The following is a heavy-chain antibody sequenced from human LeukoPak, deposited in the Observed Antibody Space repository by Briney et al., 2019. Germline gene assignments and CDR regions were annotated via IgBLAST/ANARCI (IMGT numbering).Heavy chain of an antibody. Sequence: SETLSLTCTVSGGSISSSAYYWAWIRQPPGKGLEWIGSIYYSGSTYYNPSLKSRVTMSVDTSKNQFSLKLSSVTAADTAAYYCARTRYDYYDSSGEVSYYMDVWGKGTTVTISS. V-gene: IGHV4-39*07. D-gene: IGHD3-22*01. CDR2: IYYSGST. J-gene: IGHJ6*03. CDR3: ARTRYDYYDSSGEVSYYMDV. CDR1: GGSISSSAYY.